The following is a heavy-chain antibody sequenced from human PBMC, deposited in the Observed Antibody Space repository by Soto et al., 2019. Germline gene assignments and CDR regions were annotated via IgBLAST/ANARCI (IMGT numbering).Heavy chain of an antibody. CDR2: IKSKTDGGTT. V-gene: IGHV3-15*01. J-gene: IGHJ3*02. Sequence: GGSLRLSCAASGFTFSNAWMSWVRQAPGKGLEWVGRIKSKTDGGTTDYAAPVKGRFTISRDDSKNTLYLQMNSLKTEDTAVYYCTGYCSSTSCYNDAFDIWGQETMVTVSS. CDR3: TGYCSSTSCYNDAFDI. D-gene: IGHD2-2*02. CDR1: GFTFSNAW.